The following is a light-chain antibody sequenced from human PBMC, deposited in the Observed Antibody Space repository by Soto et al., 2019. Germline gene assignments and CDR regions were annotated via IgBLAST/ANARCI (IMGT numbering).Light chain of an antibody. CDR3: QQSYSTLRT. Sequence: DIQISQSTSSMSASVGDRVTITCRASQSISTYLNWYLQKPGKAPKLLIYATSSLQSGVPSRFSGSGSGTDFTLTISSLQPEDFAPYYCQQSYSTLRTFGGGTKVDIK. CDR1: QSISTY. V-gene: IGKV1-39*01. J-gene: IGKJ4*01. CDR2: ATS.